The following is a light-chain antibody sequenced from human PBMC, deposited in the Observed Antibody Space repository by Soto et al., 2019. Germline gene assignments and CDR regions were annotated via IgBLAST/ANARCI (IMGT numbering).Light chain of an antibody. CDR3: QQYGSSQWT. J-gene: IGKJ1*01. Sequence: EIVLTQSPGTLSLSPGERATLSCRASQSVSSSYLAWYQQKPGQAPRLLIFGASGRATGVPDRFSGSGSGTDFALTVSRLDPEDFAVYYCQQYGSSQWTFGQGTKVEI. CDR1: QSVSSSY. CDR2: GAS. V-gene: IGKV3-20*01.